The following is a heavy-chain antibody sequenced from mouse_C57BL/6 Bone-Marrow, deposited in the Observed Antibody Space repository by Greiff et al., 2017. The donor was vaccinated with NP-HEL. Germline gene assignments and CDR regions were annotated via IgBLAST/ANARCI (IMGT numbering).Heavy chain of an antibody. CDR1: GYTFTSYW. CDR2: IDPNSGGT. D-gene: IGHD1-1*01. V-gene: IGHV1-72*01. Sequence: VQLQQPGADLVKPGASVKLSCKASGYTFTSYWMHWVKQRPGRGLEWIGRIDPNSGGTKFNEKFKTKATLTVDKPSSTAYMQLSSLTSEDSAVYYCAVYYYGSSGWYFDVWGTGTTVTVSS. J-gene: IGHJ1*03. CDR3: AVYYYGSSGWYFDV.